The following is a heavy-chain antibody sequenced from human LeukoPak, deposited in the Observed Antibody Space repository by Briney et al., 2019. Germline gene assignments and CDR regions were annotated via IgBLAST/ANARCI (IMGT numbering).Heavy chain of an antibody. CDR1: GFTFSDYW. J-gene: IGHJ4*02. CDR3: ARLHCSGGTCYSHFDC. D-gene: IGHD2-15*01. CDR2: IKRDGSEK. Sequence: PGGSLRLSCAASGFTFSDYWMTWVRQAPGKGLEWVADIKRDGSEKFYVDSVKGRFTVSRDNAKNSLYLQMNSLRDEDTAVYYCARLHCSGGTCYSHFDCWGQGTLVTVPS. V-gene: IGHV3-7*01.